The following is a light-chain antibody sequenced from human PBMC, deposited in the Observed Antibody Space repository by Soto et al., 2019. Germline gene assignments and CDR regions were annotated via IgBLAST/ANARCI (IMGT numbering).Light chain of an antibody. CDR1: QSISSW. Sequence: DLQMTQSPSTLSASVGDSVTITCRASQSISSWLAWYQQKPGRAPKLLIYKASGLESGVPSRFSGSGSGTEFTLTISSLQPDDFATYYCQQYNDYPYTFGQGTKLEIK. J-gene: IGKJ2*01. CDR2: KAS. CDR3: QQYNDYPYT. V-gene: IGKV1-5*03.